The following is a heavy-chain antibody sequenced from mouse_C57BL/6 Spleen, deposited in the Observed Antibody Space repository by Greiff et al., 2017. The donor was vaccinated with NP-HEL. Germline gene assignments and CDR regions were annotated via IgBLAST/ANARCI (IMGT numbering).Heavy chain of an antibody. J-gene: IGHJ3*01. D-gene: IGHD1-1*01. CDR1: GYAFTNYL. Sequence: VQLQQSGAELVRPGTSVKVSCKASGYAFTNYLIEWVKQRPGQGLEWIGVINPGSGGTNYNEKFKGKATLTADKSSSTAYMQLSSLTSEDSAVYFCARSSAYYGSSLLFAYWGQGTLVTVSA. V-gene: IGHV1-54*01. CDR2: INPGSGGT. CDR3: ARSSAYYGSSLLFAY.